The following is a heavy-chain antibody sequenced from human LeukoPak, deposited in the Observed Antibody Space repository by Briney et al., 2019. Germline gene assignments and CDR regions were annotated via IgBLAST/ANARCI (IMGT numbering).Heavy chain of an antibody. CDR3: ARALRTGSSWYKKGGAFDI. V-gene: IGHV3-7*03. Sequence: PGGSLRLSCAASGFTFSSYWMNWARQAPGKGLEWVASINHNGNVNYYVDSVKGRFTISRDNAKNSLYLQMSNLRAEDTAVYYCARALRTGSSWYKKGGAFDIWGRGTMVTVSS. J-gene: IGHJ3*02. CDR2: INHNGNVN. CDR1: GFTFSSYW. D-gene: IGHD6-13*01.